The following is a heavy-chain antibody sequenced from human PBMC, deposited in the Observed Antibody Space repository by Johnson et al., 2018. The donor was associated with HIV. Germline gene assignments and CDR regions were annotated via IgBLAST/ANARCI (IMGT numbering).Heavy chain of an antibody. CDR3: ARELGSSWYGAFDI. V-gene: IGHV3-30*03. CDR1: GFSFSNYG. J-gene: IGHJ3*02. D-gene: IGHD6-13*01. CDR2: ISYDGSNK. Sequence: QVQLVESGGGVVQPGRSLRLSCAASGFSFSNYGMHWVRQAPGKGLEWVVVISYDGSNKYYADSVKGRFTISRDNSKNTLYLQMNSLRAEDTAVYYCARELGSSWYGAFDIWGQGTMVTVSS.